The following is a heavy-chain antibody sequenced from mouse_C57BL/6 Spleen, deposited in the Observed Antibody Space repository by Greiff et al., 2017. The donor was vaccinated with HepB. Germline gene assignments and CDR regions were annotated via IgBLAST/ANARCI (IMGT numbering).Heavy chain of an antibody. CDR3: TTGHNNIPFAY. Sequence: EVQLQQSGAELVRPGASVKLSCTASGFNIKDDYMHWVKQRPEQGLEWIGWIDPENGDTEYASKFQGKATITADTSSNTAYLQLSSLTSEDTAVYYCTTGHNNIPFAYWGQGTMVTVSA. CDR2: IDPENGDT. CDR1: GFNIKDDY. V-gene: IGHV14-4*01. D-gene: IGHD1-3*01. J-gene: IGHJ3*01.